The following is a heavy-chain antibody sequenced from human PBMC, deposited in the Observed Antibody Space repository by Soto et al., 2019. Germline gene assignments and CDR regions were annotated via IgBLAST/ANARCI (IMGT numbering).Heavy chain of an antibody. CDR2: ISSSSSYI. V-gene: IGHV3-21*01. CDR3: AREWFGEVPDDY. D-gene: IGHD3-10*01. J-gene: IGHJ4*02. CDR1: GFTFSSYS. Sequence: EVQLVESGGGLVKPGGSLRLSCAASGFTFSSYSMNWVRQAPGKGLEWVSSISSSSSYIYYADSVKGRFTISRDNAKNSLYLQKNSLGAEETAVYYCAREWFGEVPDDYWGQGTLVTVSS.